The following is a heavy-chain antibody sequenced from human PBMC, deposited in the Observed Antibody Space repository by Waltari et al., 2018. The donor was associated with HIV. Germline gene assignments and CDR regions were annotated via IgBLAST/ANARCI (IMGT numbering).Heavy chain of an antibody. D-gene: IGHD2-15*01. Sequence: EVQLVESGGGLVKPGRSLRLSCAGSGFTLTKAWMTWVREAAGKGIDGVGRNKSEDDGGTTDYAQPVKGRFTISRDDSKNALYLQMNSRKTADTALDNCTSTGGGITDYWGQGTLVTVSS. J-gene: IGHJ4*02. CDR3: TSTGGGITDY. CDR1: GFTLTKAW. V-gene: IGHV3-15*01. CDR2: NKSEDDGGTT.